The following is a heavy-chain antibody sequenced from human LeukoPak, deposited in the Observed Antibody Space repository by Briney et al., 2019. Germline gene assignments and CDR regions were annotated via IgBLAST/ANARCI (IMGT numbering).Heavy chain of an antibody. D-gene: IGHD2/OR15-2a*01. CDR2: ITPNADRT. CDR3: VKDGRNSPPG. V-gene: IGHV3-23*01. J-gene: IGHJ4*02. CDR1: GFSFGSYG. Sequence: VLSLRLSCAASGFSFGSYGMSWVRQAPGKGLEWVSFITPNADRTSYADSVEGRFTISRDNPRNTLYMQMNSLRDEDTAIYYCVKDGRNSPPGWGRGTLVTVSS.